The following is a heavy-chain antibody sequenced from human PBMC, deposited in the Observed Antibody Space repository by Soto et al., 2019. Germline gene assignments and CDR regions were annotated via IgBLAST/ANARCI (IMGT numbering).Heavy chain of an antibody. V-gene: IGHV2-5*02. Sequence: SGPTLVKPTQTLTLTCTFSGFSLSTSGVGVGWIRQPPGKALEWLALIYWDDDKRYSPSLKSRLTITKDTSKNQVVLTMTNMDPVDTATYYCARLPTPIPGGIYWFDPWGQGTLVTVSS. D-gene: IGHD2-2*02. CDR2: IYWDDDK. CDR1: GFSLSTSGVG. CDR3: ARLPTPIPGGIYWFDP. J-gene: IGHJ5*02.